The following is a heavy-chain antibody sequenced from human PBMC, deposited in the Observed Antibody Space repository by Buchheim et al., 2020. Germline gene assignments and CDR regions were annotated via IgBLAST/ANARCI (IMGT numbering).Heavy chain of an antibody. Sequence: QVQLQESGPGLVKPSETLSLTCTVSGGSISSYYWSWIRQPPGKGLEWIGYIYHSGSTNYIPSLKSRVTISIDTSKNQSSLKLSSVTAADTAVYYCARDIDYWGQGTL. CDR1: GGSISSYY. V-gene: IGHV4-59*01. CDR3: ARDIDY. J-gene: IGHJ4*01. CDR2: IYHSGST.